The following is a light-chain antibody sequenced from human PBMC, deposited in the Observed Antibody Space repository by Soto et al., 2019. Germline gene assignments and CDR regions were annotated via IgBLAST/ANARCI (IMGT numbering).Light chain of an antibody. CDR2: SNN. J-gene: IGLJ1*01. CDR1: SSNIGSRT. V-gene: IGLV1-44*01. CDR3: AAWDDSLNGYV. Sequence: QSVLTQAPSASGTPGQRVTISCSGSSSNIGSRTVHWNQQLPGTAPKLLIYSNNQRPSGVPDRFSASKSGTSASLAIGGLQSEDEADYYCAAWDDSLNGYVFGTGTKLTVL.